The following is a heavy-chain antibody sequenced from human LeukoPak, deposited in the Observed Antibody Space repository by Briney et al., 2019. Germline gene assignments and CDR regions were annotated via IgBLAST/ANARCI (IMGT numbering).Heavy chain of an antibody. CDR2: ISAYNGNT. V-gene: IGHV1-18*01. Sequence: ASVKVSCKASGYTFTSYGISWVRQAPGQGLEWMGWISAYNGNTNYAQKLQGRVTMTTDTSTSTAYMELRSLRSDDTAVYYCARVVGFLEPDSNWFDPWGQGTLVTVSS. CDR1: GYTFTSYG. D-gene: IGHD3-3*02. CDR3: ARVVGFLEPDSNWFDP. J-gene: IGHJ5*02.